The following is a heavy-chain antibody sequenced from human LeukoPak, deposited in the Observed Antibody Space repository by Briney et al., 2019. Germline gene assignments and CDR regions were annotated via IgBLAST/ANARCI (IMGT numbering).Heavy chain of an antibody. D-gene: IGHD5-12*01. J-gene: IGHJ4*02. V-gene: IGHV4-39*01. Sequence: SETLSLTCSVSGDSITGYYWGWIRQPPGKGLEWIGNIYYTGNTYYNSSLKSRVTISVDTSKNQFSLKLSSVTAADTAVYYCARHAGRLRFRAHFDYWGQGTLVTVSS. CDR2: IYYTGNT. CDR3: ARHAGRLRFRAHFDY. CDR1: GDSITGYY.